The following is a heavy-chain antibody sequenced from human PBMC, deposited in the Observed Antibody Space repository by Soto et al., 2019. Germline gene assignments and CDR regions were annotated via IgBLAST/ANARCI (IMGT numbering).Heavy chain of an antibody. V-gene: IGHV4-31*03. J-gene: IGHJ4*02. CDR1: GGSISSGGYY. CDR3: ARATPGYSGYDINFDY. Sequence: QVQLQESGPGLVKPSQTLSLTCTVSGGSISSGGYYWSWIRQHPGKGLEWIGYIYYSGSTYYNPSLKSRVTISVDTSKNQFSLKLSSVTAADTAVYYCARATPGYSGYDINFDYWGQGTLVTVSS. D-gene: IGHD5-12*01. CDR2: IYYSGST.